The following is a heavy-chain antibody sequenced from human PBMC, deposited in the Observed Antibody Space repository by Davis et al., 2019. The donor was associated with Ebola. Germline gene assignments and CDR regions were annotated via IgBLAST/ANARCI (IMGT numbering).Heavy chain of an antibody. J-gene: IGHJ6*02. CDR1: GFTFSSYE. Sequence: GGSLRLSCAASGFTFSSYEMNWVRQAPGKGLEWVSYISSSGSTIYYADSVKGRFTISRDNAKNSLYLQMNSLRAEDTAVYYCARVTMVQGVYYYYYYGMDVWGQGTTVTVSS. CDR3: ARVTMVQGVYYYYYYGMDV. V-gene: IGHV3-48*03. D-gene: IGHD3-10*01. CDR2: ISSSGSTI.